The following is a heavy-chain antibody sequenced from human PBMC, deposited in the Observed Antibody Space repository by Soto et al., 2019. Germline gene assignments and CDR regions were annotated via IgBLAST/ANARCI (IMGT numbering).Heavy chain of an antibody. D-gene: IGHD2-2*01. J-gene: IGHJ6*02. CDR3: ARFVRSCSATTCSTRADV. V-gene: IGHV4-61*01. Sequence: SETLSRTCTVSGGFVNSDTHSWSWIRQTPGKRLEWIGFIYSGGSTKNPSLRSRVTMSVDTSKNQFSLKPRSVIVADTAVYHCARFVRSCSATTCSTRADVWGQGITVTVSS. CDR2: IYSGGST. CDR1: GGFVNSDTHS.